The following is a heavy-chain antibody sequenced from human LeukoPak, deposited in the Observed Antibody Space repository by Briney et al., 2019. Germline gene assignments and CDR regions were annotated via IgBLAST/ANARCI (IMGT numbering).Heavy chain of an antibody. CDR1: GGTFSSYA. J-gene: IGHJ6*02. Sequence: SCKASGGTFSSYAMHWVRQAPGKGLEWVAVISYDGSNKYYADSVKGRFTISRDNSKNTLFLQMNSLRAEDTAVYYCARVRTAYCGGDCSKRSYYYGMDVWGQGTTVTVSS. CDR2: ISYDGSNK. V-gene: IGHV3-30*04. D-gene: IGHD2-21*02. CDR3: ARVRTAYCGGDCSKRSYYYGMDV.